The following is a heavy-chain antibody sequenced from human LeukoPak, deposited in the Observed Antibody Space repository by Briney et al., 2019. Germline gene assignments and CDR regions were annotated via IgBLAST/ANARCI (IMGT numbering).Heavy chain of an antibody. D-gene: IGHD6-19*01. Sequence: SETLSLTCTVSGGSISSYYWSWIRQPAGKGLEWIGRIYTSGSTNYNPSLKSRVTMSVDTSKNQFSLKLSSVTAADTVVYYCARDLYSSGWYIMAPYYYGMDVWGQGTTVTVSS. V-gene: IGHV4-4*07. CDR2: IYTSGST. J-gene: IGHJ6*02. CDR1: GGSISSYY. CDR3: ARDLYSSGWYIMAPYYYGMDV.